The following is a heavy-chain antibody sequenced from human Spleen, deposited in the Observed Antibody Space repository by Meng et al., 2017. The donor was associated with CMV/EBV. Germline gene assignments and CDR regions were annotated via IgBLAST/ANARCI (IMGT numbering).Heavy chain of an antibody. D-gene: IGHD3-3*01. Sequence: GGSLRLSCKASGYSFSNYWIGWVRQMPGKGLEWMGIIYPGDSDTRYSPSFQGQVTISADKSISTAYLQWSSLKASDTAMYYCARGEAITIFGVVNLYGMDVWGQGTTVTVSS. J-gene: IGHJ6*02. CDR1: GYSFSNYW. CDR2: IYPGDSDT. V-gene: IGHV5-51*01. CDR3: ARGEAITIFGVVNLYGMDV.